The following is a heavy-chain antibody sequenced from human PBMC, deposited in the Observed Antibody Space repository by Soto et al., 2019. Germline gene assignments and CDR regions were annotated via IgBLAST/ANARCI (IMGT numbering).Heavy chain of an antibody. CDR3: ARVRGYTGYDICEAFDI. V-gene: IGHV4-4*07. CDR1: RGSASSYY. D-gene: IGHD5-12*01. J-gene: IGHJ3*02. CDR2: IYTSGST. Sequence: DTLSLTCSLSRGSASSYYWFWIRQPAGKGLEWIGRIYTSGSTNYNPSLKSRVTMSVETSKNQFSLKLSSVTAADTAVYYGARVRGYTGYDICEAFDIRGKGTIVS.